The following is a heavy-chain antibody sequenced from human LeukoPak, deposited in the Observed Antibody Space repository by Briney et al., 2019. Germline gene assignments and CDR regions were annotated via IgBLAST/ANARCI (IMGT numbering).Heavy chain of an antibody. CDR3: ARINFKSARDY. V-gene: IGHV3-7*01. Sequence: PGGSLRLSCAASGFTLSSYEMTWVRQAPGKGLEWVANIKQDGIEKYYVDSVKGRFTISRDNAKNSLYLQMNSLSAEDTAMYYCARINFKSARDYWGQGTLVTVSS. CDR1: GFTLSSYE. J-gene: IGHJ4*02. D-gene: IGHD1-20*01. CDR2: IKQDGIEK.